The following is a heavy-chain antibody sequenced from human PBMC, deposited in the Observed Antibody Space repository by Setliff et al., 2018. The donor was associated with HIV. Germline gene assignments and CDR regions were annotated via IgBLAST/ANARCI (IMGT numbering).Heavy chain of an antibody. CDR1: GGSISSGGYY. D-gene: IGHD2-2*01. V-gene: IGHV4-31*03. CDR2: IYYSGNT. CDR3: ASGRYCSTTSCAEFDY. Sequence: SETLSLTCTVSGGSISSGGYYWSWIRQHPGTGLEWIGYIYYSGNTYYNPSLKSRVTISEDTSKHQFSLKLTSVTAADTAVYYCASGRYCSTTSCAEFDYWGQGALVTVSS. J-gene: IGHJ4*02.